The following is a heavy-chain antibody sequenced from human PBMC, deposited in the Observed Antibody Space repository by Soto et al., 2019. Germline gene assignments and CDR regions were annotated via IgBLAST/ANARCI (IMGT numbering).Heavy chain of an antibody. J-gene: IGHJ4*02. CDR1: GYTFTSYG. Sequence: ASVKVSCKASGYTFTSYGISWVRQAPGQGLEWMGWISAYNGNTNYAQKLQGRVTMTTDTSTSTAYMELRSLRSDDTAVHYCARFSFFSYYYDSSGSPGFDYWGQGTLVTVSS. CDR3: ARFSFFSYYYDSSGSPGFDY. CDR2: ISAYNGNT. D-gene: IGHD3-22*01. V-gene: IGHV1-18*01.